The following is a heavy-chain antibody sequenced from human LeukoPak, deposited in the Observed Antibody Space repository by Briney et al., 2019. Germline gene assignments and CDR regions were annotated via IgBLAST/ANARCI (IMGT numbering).Heavy chain of an antibody. V-gene: IGHV3-23*01. Sequence: PGGSLRLSCAASGFTFSSYAMSWVRQAPGKGLEWVSAISGSGGSTYYADSVKGRFTISRDNSKNTLYLQMNSLRAEDTAVYYCAKRWGSVYGGKSQGYWGQGTLVTVSS. CDR2: ISGSGGST. CDR3: AKRWGSVYGGKSQGY. D-gene: IGHD4-23*01. CDR1: GFTFSSYA. J-gene: IGHJ4*02.